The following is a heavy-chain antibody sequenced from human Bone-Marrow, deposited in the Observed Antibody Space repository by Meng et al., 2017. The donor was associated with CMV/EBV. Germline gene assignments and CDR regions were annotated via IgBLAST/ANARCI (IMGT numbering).Heavy chain of an antibody. J-gene: IGHJ5*02. D-gene: IGHD2-2*01. Sequence: SETLSLTCAVYGGSFSGYYWSWIRQPPGKGLEWIGEINHSGSTYYNPSLKSRVTISVDTSKNQFPLKLSSVTAADTAVYYCARDIVVVPAAFKNWFDPWGQGTLVTVSS. CDR2: INHSGST. CDR3: ARDIVVVPAAFKNWFDP. V-gene: IGHV4-34*01. CDR1: GGSFSGYY.